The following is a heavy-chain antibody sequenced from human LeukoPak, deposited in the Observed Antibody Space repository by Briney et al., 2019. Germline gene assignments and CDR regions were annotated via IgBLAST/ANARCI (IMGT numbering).Heavy chain of an antibody. Sequence: ASVKVSCKASGYTFTGYYMHWVRQAPGQGLEWMGWINPNSGGTNYAQKFQGWVTMTRDTSISTVYMELSSLRSEDTAVYYCARDRGTMILDYWGQGTLVTVSS. CDR3: ARDRGTMILDY. V-gene: IGHV1-2*04. D-gene: IGHD3-22*01. J-gene: IGHJ4*02. CDR2: INPNSGGT. CDR1: GYTFTGYY.